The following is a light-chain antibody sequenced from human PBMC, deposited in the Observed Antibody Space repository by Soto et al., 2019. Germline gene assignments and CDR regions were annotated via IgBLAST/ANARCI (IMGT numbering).Light chain of an antibody. V-gene: IGKV1-39*01. CDR1: QNVRGY. CDR3: QQYGSAHCT. Sequence: ITNSSASLYAFVGDRVTITCRARQNVRGYLDWYQQRPGKVPELLIYATSTLQRGIPSRFSGRESETDFTLTITRLQPEDFAAYYCQQYGSAHCTFGGGTTVDIK. CDR2: ATS. J-gene: IGKJ4*01.